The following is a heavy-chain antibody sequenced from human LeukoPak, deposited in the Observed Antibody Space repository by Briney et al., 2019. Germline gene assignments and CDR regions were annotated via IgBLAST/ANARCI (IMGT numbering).Heavy chain of an antibody. CDR3: ARDPPYYDFWSGYPDY. D-gene: IGHD3-3*01. CDR2: INPSGGST. CDR1: GYTFTSYY. V-gene: IGHV1-46*01. J-gene: IGHJ4*02. Sequence: ASVKVSCKASGYTFTSYYMHWVRQAPGQGLEWMGIINPSGGSTSYAQKFQGRVTITRDTSTSTVYMELSSLRSEDTAVYYCARDPPYYDFWSGYPDYWGQGTLVTVSS.